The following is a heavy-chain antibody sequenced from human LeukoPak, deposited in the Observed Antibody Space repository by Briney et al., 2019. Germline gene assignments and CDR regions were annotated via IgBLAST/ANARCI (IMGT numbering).Heavy chain of an antibody. J-gene: IGHJ5*02. D-gene: IGHD4-17*01. Sequence: SETLSLTCTVSGGSISSYYWSWIRQPAGKGLEWIGRIYTSGSTNYNPSLKSRVTMSVDTSKNQFSLKLSSVTAADTAVYYCARDDGDYEARWFDPWSQGTLVTVSS. CDR1: GGSISSYY. V-gene: IGHV4-4*07. CDR3: ARDDGDYEARWFDP. CDR2: IYTSGST.